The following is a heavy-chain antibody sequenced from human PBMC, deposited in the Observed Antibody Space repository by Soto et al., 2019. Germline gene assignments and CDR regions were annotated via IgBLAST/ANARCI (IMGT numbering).Heavy chain of an antibody. V-gene: IGHV4-34*01. CDR3: ARDWFDP. CDR1: GGSFSGYY. CDR2: INHSGST. Sequence: SETLSLTCAVYGGSFSGYYWSWIRQPPGKGLEWIGEINHSGSTNYNPSLKSRVTISVDTSKNQFSLKLSSVTAADTAVYYCARDWFDPWGQGTLVTVSS. J-gene: IGHJ5*02.